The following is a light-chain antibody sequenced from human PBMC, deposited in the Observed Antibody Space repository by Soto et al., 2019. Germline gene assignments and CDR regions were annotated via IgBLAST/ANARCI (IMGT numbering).Light chain of an antibody. V-gene: IGKV3-11*01. J-gene: IGKJ4*01. CDR2: DAS. CDR3: KQRSNVPRLT. Sequence: EIVLTQSPATLSLSPGERATLSCSASQSVSRYLAWYQQKPGQAPRLLIYDASNRATGIPARFSGSGSGTDFTITISSLEPEDVAVYYGKQRSNVPRLTFGVETKVEIK. CDR1: QSVSRY.